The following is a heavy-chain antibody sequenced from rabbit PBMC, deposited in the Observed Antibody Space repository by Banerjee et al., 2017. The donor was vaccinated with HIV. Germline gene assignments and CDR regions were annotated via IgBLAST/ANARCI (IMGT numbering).Heavy chain of an antibody. Sequence: QQQLEESGGGLVQPGGTLTLSCKASGFDFNSYYMSWVRQAPGKGLEWIGIIYAGGGSTDYASWVNGRFTISKTSSTTVTLQMTSLTAADTATYFCARDHHVSDGDYHYDGMDLWGPGTL. D-gene: IGHD2-1*01. CDR3: ARDHHVSDGDYHYDGMDL. V-gene: IGHV1S45*01. CDR2: IYAGGGST. CDR1: GFDFNSYYM. J-gene: IGHJ6*01.